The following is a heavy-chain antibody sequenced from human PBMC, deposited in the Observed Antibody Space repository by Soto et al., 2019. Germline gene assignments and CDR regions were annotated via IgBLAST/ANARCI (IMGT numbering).Heavy chain of an antibody. D-gene: IGHD3-10*01. CDR2: ISANDGNT. J-gene: IGHJ4*02. Sequence: ASVKVSCKASGYTFTSYYMHWVRQAPGQGLEWMGRISANDGNTSYAQKLQGRVTMTTDTSTSTAYMELRSLRSDDTAVYYCARAGNYYGSGPSDYWGQGTLVTVSS. CDR1: GYTFTSYY. CDR3: ARAGNYYGSGPSDY. V-gene: IGHV1-18*04.